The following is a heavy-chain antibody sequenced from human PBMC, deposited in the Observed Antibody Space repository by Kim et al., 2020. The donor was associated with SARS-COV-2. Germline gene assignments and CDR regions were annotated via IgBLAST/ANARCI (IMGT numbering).Heavy chain of an antibody. J-gene: IGHJ5*02. CDR2: DASGK. CDR3: ATSSYDR. Sequence: DASGKYYGDSVKGRFTSSRDNAENSLYLQMNSLRAEDTAVYYCATSSYDRWGQGTLVTVSS. V-gene: IGHV3-7*03.